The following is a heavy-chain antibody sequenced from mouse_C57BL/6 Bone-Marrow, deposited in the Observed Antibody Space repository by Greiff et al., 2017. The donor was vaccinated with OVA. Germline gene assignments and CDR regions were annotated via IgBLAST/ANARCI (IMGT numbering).Heavy chain of an antibody. J-gene: IGHJ4*01. D-gene: IGHD1-1*01. CDR3: ARYPTVVAHYYAMDY. V-gene: IGHV7-3*01. Sequence: DVMLVESGGGLVQPGGSLSLSCAASGFTFTDYYMSWVRQPPGKALEWLGFIRNKANGYTTEYSASVKGRFTISRDNSQSILYLQMNALRAEDSATYYCARYPTVVAHYYAMDYWGQGTSVTVSS. CDR2: IRNKANGYTT. CDR1: GFTFTDYY.